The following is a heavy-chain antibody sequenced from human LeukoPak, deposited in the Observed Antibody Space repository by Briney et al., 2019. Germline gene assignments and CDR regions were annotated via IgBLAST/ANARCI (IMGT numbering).Heavy chain of an antibody. Sequence: SETLSLTCTVSGGSISSYYWSWIRRPPGKGLEWIGYIYYSGSTNYNPSLKSRVTISVDTSKNQFSLKLSSVTAADTTVYYCARGGRRAFDIWGQGTMVTVSS. J-gene: IGHJ3*02. V-gene: IGHV4-59*01. CDR2: IYYSGST. CDR1: GGSISSYY. D-gene: IGHD1-26*01. CDR3: ARGGRRAFDI.